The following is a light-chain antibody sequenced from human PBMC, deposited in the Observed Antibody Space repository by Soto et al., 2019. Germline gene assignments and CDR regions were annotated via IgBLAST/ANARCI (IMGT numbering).Light chain of an antibody. V-gene: IGKV1-39*01. CDR2: GVS. J-gene: IGKJ1*01. CDR1: QSVRTY. Sequence: DIQMAQSPSSLSASVGDRVTITCRASQSVRTYLNWYQQKPGKAPNLLIYGVSTLHSGVPSRFSGSGSGTDFTLTISRLQPEDCATYYCQHSYSTPWTFGPGTKVELK. CDR3: QHSYSTPWT.